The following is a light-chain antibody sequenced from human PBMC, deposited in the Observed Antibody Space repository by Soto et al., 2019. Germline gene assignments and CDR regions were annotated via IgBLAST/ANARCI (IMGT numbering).Light chain of an antibody. V-gene: IGKV1-33*01. CDR1: QDITNY. Sequence: DIQMTQSPSSLSASVGDRVTITCQASQDITNYLNWYQQKPGKAPKLLIYDASKLETGVPSRFSGSGSGTHFSFTISSLQPEDIATYYCQQYDNLLYTFGQGTKLEIK. CDR3: QQYDNLLYT. J-gene: IGKJ2*01. CDR2: DAS.